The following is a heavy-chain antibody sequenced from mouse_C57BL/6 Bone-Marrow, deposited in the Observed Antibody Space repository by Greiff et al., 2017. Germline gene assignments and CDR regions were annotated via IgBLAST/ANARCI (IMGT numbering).Heavy chain of an antibody. CDR2: IYPGSGST. CDR3: AIFPVVTTVVATDAMDY. D-gene: IGHD1-1*01. J-gene: IGHJ4*01. CDR1: GYTFTSYW. Sequence: QVQLKQSGAELVKPGASVKMSCKASGYTFTSYWITWVKQRPGQGLEWIGDIYPGSGSTNYNEKFKSKATLTVDTSSSTAYMQLSSLTSEDSAVYYCAIFPVVTTVVATDAMDYWGQGTSVTVSS. V-gene: IGHV1-55*01.